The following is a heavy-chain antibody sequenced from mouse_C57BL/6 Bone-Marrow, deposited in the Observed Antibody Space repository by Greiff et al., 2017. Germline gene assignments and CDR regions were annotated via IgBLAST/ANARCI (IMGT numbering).Heavy chain of an antibody. D-gene: IGHD1-1*01. Sequence: VQLQQPGAELVKPGASVKMSCKASGYTFTSYWITWVKQRPGQGLEWIGDIYPGSGSTNYNEKFKSKATLTVDTSSSTAYMQLSSLTSEDSAVYYCARDLRRASSYGGGFAYWGQGTLVTVSA. CDR2: IYPGSGST. J-gene: IGHJ3*01. CDR1: GYTFTSYW. CDR3: ARDLRRASSYGGGFAY. V-gene: IGHV1-55*01.